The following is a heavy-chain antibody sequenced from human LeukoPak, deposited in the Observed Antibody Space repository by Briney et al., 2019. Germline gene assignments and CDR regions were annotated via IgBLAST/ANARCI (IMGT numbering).Heavy chain of an antibody. D-gene: IGHD6-13*01. CDR2: INTNTGNP. V-gene: IGHV7-4-1*02. Sequence: ASVKVFCKASGYTFTSHGITWVRQAPGQGLEWMGWINTNTGNPTYAQGFTGRFVFSLDTSVSTAYLQISSLKAEDTAVYYCARERARIAAAGTGHWFDPWGQGTLVTVSS. J-gene: IGHJ5*02. CDR1: GYTFTSHG. CDR3: ARERARIAAAGTGHWFDP.